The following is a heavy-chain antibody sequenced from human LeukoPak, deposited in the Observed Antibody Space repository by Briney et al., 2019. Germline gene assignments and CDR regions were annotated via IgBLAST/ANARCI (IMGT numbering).Heavy chain of an antibody. CDR2: IYTSGST. Sequence: SETLSLTCAVSGGSITSYYWNWIRQPPGKGLEWIGYIYTSGSTNYNPSLKSRVTISVDTSKNQFSLKLSSVTAADTAVYYCARQRWRYYFDYWGQGTLVTVSS. CDR3: ARQRWRYYFDY. V-gene: IGHV4-4*09. J-gene: IGHJ4*02. D-gene: IGHD5-24*01. CDR1: GGSITSYY.